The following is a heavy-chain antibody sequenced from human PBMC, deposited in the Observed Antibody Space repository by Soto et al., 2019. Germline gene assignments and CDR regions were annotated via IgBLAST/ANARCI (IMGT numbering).Heavy chain of an antibody. V-gene: IGHV3-21*01. CDR1: GFTFSSYS. CDR3: ARDGGYSGYDYVFDY. Sequence: SLRLSCAASGFTFSSYSMNWVRQAPGKGLEWVSSISSSSSYIYYADSVKGRFTISRDSAKNSLYLQMNSLRAEDTAVYYCARDGGYSGYDYVFDYWGQGTLVTVSS. CDR2: ISSSSSYI. J-gene: IGHJ4*02. D-gene: IGHD5-12*01.